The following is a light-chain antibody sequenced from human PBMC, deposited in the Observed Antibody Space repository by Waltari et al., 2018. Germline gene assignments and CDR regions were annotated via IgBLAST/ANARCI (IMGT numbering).Light chain of an antibody. CDR1: SSDVGGYNY. CDR3: CSFAGSPPYV. J-gene: IGLJ1*01. Sequence: QSALTQPASVSGSPGQSITISCTGTSSDVGGYNYVSWYQQHPGKAPQFMIYEVTNRPSGVANRFSGSKSGNTAYLTISGLRAEDEADYYCCSFAGSPPYVFGTGTKVTVL. CDR2: EVT. V-gene: IGLV2-14*01.